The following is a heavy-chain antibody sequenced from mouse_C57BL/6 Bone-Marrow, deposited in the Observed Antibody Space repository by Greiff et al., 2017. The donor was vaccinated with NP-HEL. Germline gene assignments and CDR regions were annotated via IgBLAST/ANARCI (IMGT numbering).Heavy chain of an antibody. V-gene: IGHV1-64*01. CDR3: ARKYRYYGSSYYAMDY. Sequence: VQLQQPGAELVKPGASVKLSCKASGYTFTSYWMHWVKQRPGQGLEWIGMIHPNSGSTNYNEKFKSKATLTVDKSSSTAYMQLSSLTSEDSAVYYCARKYRYYGSSYYAMDYWGQGTSVTVSS. CDR2: IHPNSGST. CDR1: GYTFTSYW. J-gene: IGHJ4*01. D-gene: IGHD1-1*01.